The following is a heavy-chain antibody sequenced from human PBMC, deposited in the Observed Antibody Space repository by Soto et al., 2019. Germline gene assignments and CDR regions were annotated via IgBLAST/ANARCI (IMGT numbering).Heavy chain of an antibody. J-gene: IGHJ5*02. Sequence: KPSETLSLTCTVSGGSISSGGYYWSWIRQHPGKGLEWIGYIYYSGSTYYNPSLKSRVTISVDTSKNQFSLKLSSVTAADTAVYYCARMWAGINNNWLDPWGQGPLVTVYS. D-gene: IGHD1-26*01. V-gene: IGHV4-31*03. CDR3: ARMWAGINNNWLDP. CDR1: GGSISSGGYY. CDR2: IYYSGST.